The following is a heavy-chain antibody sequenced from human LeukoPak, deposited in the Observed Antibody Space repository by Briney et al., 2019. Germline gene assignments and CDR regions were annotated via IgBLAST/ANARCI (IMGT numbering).Heavy chain of an antibody. Sequence: GGSLRLSCAASGFTFSSCALTWVRQAPGKGLEWVSTISRTGVTTFYADSVRGRFTISRDNSKNTLYLQMSSLRAEDTAVYYCATHYDTSGYYYFDFWGQGTLVTVSS. CDR2: ISRTGVTT. D-gene: IGHD3-22*01. V-gene: IGHV3-23*01. J-gene: IGHJ4*02. CDR3: ATHYDTSGYYYFDF. CDR1: GFTFSSCA.